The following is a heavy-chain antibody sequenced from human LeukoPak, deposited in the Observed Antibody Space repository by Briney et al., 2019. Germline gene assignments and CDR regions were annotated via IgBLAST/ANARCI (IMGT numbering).Heavy chain of an antibody. Sequence: SETLSLTCTVSGGSIRSYYWSWIRQPPGKGLEWIGSLHYSGSTNYNPSLKSRVTISVDTSKNQFSLQLSSVTAADTAVYYCASGPGVEYPFDYWGQGTLVTVSS. D-gene: IGHD2-2*01. CDR2: LHYSGST. J-gene: IGHJ4*02. V-gene: IGHV4-59*01. CDR3: ASGPGVEYPFDY. CDR1: GGSIRSYY.